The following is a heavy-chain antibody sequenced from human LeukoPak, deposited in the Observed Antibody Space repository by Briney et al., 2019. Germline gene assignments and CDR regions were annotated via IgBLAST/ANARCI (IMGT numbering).Heavy chain of an antibody. CDR3: ARDLNAAFDF. D-gene: IGHD6-25*01. V-gene: IGHV3-33*01. CDR1: GFPFSSHG. CDR2: LVYDARS. Sequence: GGSLRLSCAASGFPFSSHGMHWVRQAPGKGLEWVARLVYDARSDYANSVKGRFSISRDDSKNTLFLDMSNLRVEDTALYYCARDLNAAFDFWGQGVLVTVSS. J-gene: IGHJ4*02.